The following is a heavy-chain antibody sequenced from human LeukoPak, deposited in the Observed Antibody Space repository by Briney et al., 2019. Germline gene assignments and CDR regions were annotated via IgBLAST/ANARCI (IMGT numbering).Heavy chain of an antibody. CDR3: ARSSWGSSTNS. Sequence: PGGSLRLSCAASGFTFSSYAMSWVRQAPGKGLEWVVNINQDGSEKYYVDSMRGRFTSSRDNAKNSVYLQLNSLRVDDTAVYYCARSSWGSSTNSWGQGTLVTVPS. CDR2: INQDGSEK. D-gene: IGHD3-16*01. J-gene: IGHJ4*02. CDR1: GFTFSSYA. V-gene: IGHV3-7*01.